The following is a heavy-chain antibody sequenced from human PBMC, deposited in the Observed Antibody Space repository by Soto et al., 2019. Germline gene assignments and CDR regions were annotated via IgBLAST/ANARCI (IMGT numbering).Heavy chain of an antibody. J-gene: IGHJ3*02. CDR2: INAGNGNT. CDR3: ARGGYDFWSGYYTCAFVI. D-gene: IGHD3-3*01. Sequence: QVQLVQSGAEVKKPRASVKVSCKASGYTFTSYAMHWVRQAPGQRLEWMGWINAGNGNTTYSQKFQGRVTITRDTSASTAYMELSSMRFEDTAVYYCARGGYDFWSGYYTCAFVIWGLGTMVTVSS. V-gene: IGHV1-3*01. CDR1: GYTFTSYA.